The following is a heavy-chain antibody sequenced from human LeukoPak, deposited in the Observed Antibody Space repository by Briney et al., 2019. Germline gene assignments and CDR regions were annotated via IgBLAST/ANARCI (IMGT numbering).Heavy chain of an antibody. J-gene: IGHJ4*02. CDR1: GGSISSGSYY. Sequence: SETLSLTCTVSGGSISSGSYYWTWIRQPAGKGLEWIGRIYSSGGTNYNPFLKSRLTISVDTSKKHFSLELTSVTAADTAVYYCARDSVLYYFDSWGQGTLVTVSS. CDR3: ARDSVLYYFDS. D-gene: IGHD6-6*01. V-gene: IGHV4-61*02. CDR2: IYSSGGT.